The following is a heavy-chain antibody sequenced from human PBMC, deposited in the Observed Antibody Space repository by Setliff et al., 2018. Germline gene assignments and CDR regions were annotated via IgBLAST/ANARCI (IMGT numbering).Heavy chain of an antibody. CDR2: INAGNGNT. CDR1: GYTFTSYA. Sequence: ASVKVSCKASGYTFTSYAMHWVRQAPGQRLEWMGWINAGNGNTKYSQKFQGRVTITRDTSASTAYMELSSLRSEDTAVYYCAKDGVYSSSWYRALTSRAGFDYWGQGTLVTVSS. CDR3: AKDGVYSSSWYRALTSRAGFDY. V-gene: IGHV1-3*01. D-gene: IGHD6-13*01. J-gene: IGHJ4*02.